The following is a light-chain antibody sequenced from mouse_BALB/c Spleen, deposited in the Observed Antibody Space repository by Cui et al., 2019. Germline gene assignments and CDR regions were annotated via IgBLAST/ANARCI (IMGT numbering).Light chain of an antibody. J-gene: IGKJ1*01. CDR2: YTF. Sequence: DIQMTQSPSSLSASLGGKVTITCKARQDSNKYIAWYQDKPGKGPRVLIYYTFTLQTSIPSRFSGSGSGRDYSFSISNLEPEDIATYYCLQYDNLLTFGGGTKLEIK. V-gene: IGKV19-93*01. CDR1: QDSNKY. CDR3: LQYDNLLT.